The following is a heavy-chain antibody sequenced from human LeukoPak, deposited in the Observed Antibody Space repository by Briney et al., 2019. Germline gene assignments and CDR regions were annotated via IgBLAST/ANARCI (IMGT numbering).Heavy chain of an antibody. Sequence: ASVKVSCKASGYTFTTYGITWVRQDPGQRLEWMGWISAYNGNTNYAQKLQRRVTMTTDTSTSTAYVELRSLRSDDTAVYYCARALVDGYKELGYWGQGTMVTVSS. CDR3: ARALVDGYKELGY. CDR1: GYTFTTYG. J-gene: IGHJ4*02. V-gene: IGHV1-18*01. D-gene: IGHD5-24*01. CDR2: ISAYNGNT.